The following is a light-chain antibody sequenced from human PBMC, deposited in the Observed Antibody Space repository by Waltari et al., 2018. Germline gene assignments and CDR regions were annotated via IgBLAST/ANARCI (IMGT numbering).Light chain of an antibody. J-gene: IGLJ3*02. V-gene: IGLV3-21*02. Sequence: YGLTQPPSVSVAPGETASISCGGNDIGRQTVHWYQQKPGQAPVRVVDDETDRPSGIPERFSGSNSGNTATLTITRVEAGDEVDYYCQVWEDSSDHPGVFGGGTKLTVL. CDR1: DIGRQT. CDR2: DET. CDR3: QVWEDSSDHPGV.